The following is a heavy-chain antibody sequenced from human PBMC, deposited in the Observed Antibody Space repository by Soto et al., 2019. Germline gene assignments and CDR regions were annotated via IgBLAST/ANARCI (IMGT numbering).Heavy chain of an antibody. CDR1: GFTYGGYA. CDR3: TREVWMVTPINEDLEI. V-gene: IGHV3-49*04. J-gene: IGHJ3*02. Sequence: SLRLSCTASGFTYGGYAMSWVRQSPGKGLEWVGFIRSKAYGGTTEYAASVKGRFTISRDDSKNIAYLQMNSLKTEDTAVYYCTREVWMVTPINEDLEIGGHGTMVIV. D-gene: IGHD2-21*02. CDR2: IRSKAYGGTT.